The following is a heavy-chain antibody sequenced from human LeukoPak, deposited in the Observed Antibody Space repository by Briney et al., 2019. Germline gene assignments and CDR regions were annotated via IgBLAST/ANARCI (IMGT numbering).Heavy chain of an antibody. CDR2: IYSDDTT. D-gene: IGHD3-22*01. CDR3: ARLYYYNSNVF. J-gene: IGHJ4*02. V-gene: IGHV3-53*01. CDR1: GFTVSGSY. Sequence: GGSLRLSCAASGFTVSGSYMTWVRQAPGKGLEWVSVIYSDDTTYYADSVKGRLTISRDNSKNTLYLQMNSLRAEDTAVYYCARLYYYNSNVFWGQGTLVTVSS.